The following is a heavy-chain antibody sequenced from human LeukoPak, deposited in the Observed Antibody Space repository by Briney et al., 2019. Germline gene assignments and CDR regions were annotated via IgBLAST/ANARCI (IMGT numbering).Heavy chain of an antibody. D-gene: IGHD2-15*01. Sequence: PGGSLRLSCAASGFTFSSYWMHWVRQAPGKGLVWVSRINSDGSSTSYADSVKGRFTISRDNAMNTLYLQMNSLRAEDTAVYYCARADKDYYGMDVWGQGTTVTVSS. CDR1: GFTFSSYW. J-gene: IGHJ6*02. CDR2: INSDGSST. CDR3: ARADKDYYGMDV. V-gene: IGHV3-74*01.